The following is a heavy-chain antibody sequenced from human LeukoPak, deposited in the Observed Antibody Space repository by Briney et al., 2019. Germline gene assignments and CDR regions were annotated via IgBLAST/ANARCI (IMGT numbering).Heavy chain of an antibody. V-gene: IGHV4-59*01. CDR2: IHYSGST. CDR3: ARDLELERDRWNYFES. CDR1: NGSISSYY. D-gene: IGHD1-1*01. Sequence: SETLSLTCTVSNGSISSYYWSWIRQPPGKGLEWIGCIHYSGSTKYHPSFKSRVAMSVDTSKNQFSLKLTSVTAADSAVYYCARDLELERDRWNYFESWGQGTLVTVSS. J-gene: IGHJ4*02.